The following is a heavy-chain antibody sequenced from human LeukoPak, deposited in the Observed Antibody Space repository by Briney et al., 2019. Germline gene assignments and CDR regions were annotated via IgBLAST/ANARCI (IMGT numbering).Heavy chain of an antibody. CDR3: AKEVSEMATISPFDY. CDR2: IIPIFGTA. D-gene: IGHD5-24*01. V-gene: IGHV1-69*05. CDR1: GGTFSSYA. J-gene: IGHJ4*02. Sequence: GATVKVSCKASGGTFSSYAISWVRQAPGQGLEWMGGIIPIFGTANYAQKFQGRVTITTDESTSTAYMELSSLRSEDTAVYYCAKEVSEMATISPFDYWGQGTLVTVSS.